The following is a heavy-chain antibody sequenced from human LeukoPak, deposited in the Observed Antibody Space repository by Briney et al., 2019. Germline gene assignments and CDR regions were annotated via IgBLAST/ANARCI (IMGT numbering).Heavy chain of an antibody. Sequence: SETLSLTCTVSGGSISSYYWSWIRQPPRKGLEWIGYIYYSGGTNYNPSLKSRVTISVDTSKNQFSLKLSSVTAADTAVYYCARGTVAGQFGSWGQGTLVTVSS. CDR3: ARGTVAGQFGS. CDR2: IYYSGGT. D-gene: IGHD6-19*01. J-gene: IGHJ4*02. V-gene: IGHV4-59*08. CDR1: GGSISSYY.